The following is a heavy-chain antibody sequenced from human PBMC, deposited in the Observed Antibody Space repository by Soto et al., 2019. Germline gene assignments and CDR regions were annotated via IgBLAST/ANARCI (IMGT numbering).Heavy chain of an antibody. Sequence: SVKVSCKASGGTFSSYAISWVRQAPGQGLEWMGGIIPIFGTANYAQKFQGRVTITADESTSTAYMELSSLRSEDTAVYYCARDENGYNSYYYYGMDVWGQGTTVTVSS. CDR1: GGTFSSYA. CDR3: ARDENGYNSYYYYGMDV. D-gene: IGHD5-18*01. J-gene: IGHJ6*02. V-gene: IGHV1-69*13. CDR2: IIPIFGTA.